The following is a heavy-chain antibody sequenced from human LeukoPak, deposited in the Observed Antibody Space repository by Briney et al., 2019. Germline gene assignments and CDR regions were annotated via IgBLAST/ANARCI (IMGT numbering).Heavy chain of an antibody. CDR1: GFTFSSYA. CDR3: ASTDLLGQAFDI. J-gene: IGHJ3*02. CDR2: ISGSGGST. D-gene: IGHD1-26*01. V-gene: IGHV3-23*01. Sequence: PGGSLRLSCAASGFTFSSYAMSWVRQAPGKGLEWVSAISGSGGSTYYADSVKGRFTISRGNSKNTLYLQMNSLRAEDTAVYYCASTDLLGQAFDIWGQGTMVTVSS.